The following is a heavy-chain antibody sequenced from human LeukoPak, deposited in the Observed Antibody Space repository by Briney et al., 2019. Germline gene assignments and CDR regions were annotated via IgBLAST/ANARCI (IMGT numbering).Heavy chain of an antibody. V-gene: IGHV5-51*01. CDR1: GYSFTSYW. Sequence: GGSLKISCQGSGYSFTSYWIGWVRQMPGKGLEWMGIIYPGDSDTRYSPSFQGQVTISADKSISTAYLQWSSLKASDTAMYYCARHVMPPGDYYDSSGYYGYWGQGTLVTVSS. J-gene: IGHJ4*02. D-gene: IGHD3-22*01. CDR3: ARHVMPPGDYYDSSGYYGY. CDR2: IYPGDSDT.